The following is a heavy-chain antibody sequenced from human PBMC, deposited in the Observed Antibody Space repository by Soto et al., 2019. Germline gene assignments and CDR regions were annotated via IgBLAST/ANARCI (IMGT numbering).Heavy chain of an antibody. J-gene: IGHJ3*02. Sequence: ESGGGVVQPGRSLRLSCAASGFTFSSYAMHWVRQAPGKGLEWVAVISYDGSNKYYADSVKGRFTISRDNSKNTLYLQMNSLRAEDTAVYYCARDRYCSGGSCYSDAFDIWGQGTMVTVSS. CDR3: ARDRYCSGGSCYSDAFDI. D-gene: IGHD2-15*01. V-gene: IGHV3-30-3*01. CDR1: GFTFSSYA. CDR2: ISYDGSNK.